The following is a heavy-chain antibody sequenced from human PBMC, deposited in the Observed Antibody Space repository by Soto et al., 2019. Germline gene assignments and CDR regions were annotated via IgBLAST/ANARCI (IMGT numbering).Heavy chain of an antibody. CDR2: ISGSGGST. CDR3: ANQRKVTIDYYYYYGKDV. V-gene: IGHV3-23*01. CDR1: GFTFSSYA. Sequence: GLSLRLSCAASGFTFSSYAMSWVLQAPGKGLEWVSAISGSGGSTYYADSVKGRFTLSRDNSKNTLYLQMNSLRAEDTVVHYCANQRKVTIDYYYYYGKDVWRQGTTVTV. J-gene: IGHJ6*02.